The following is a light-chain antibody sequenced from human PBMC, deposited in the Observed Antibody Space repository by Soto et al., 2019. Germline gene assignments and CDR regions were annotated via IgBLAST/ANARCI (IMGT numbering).Light chain of an antibody. J-gene: IGLJ3*02. CDR3: QSYDTSKPLV. Sequence: NFMLTQPHSVSESPGKTVTISCTRSSGSIGSSYVQWYQQRPGSSPTTVISEDNQRPTGVPVRFSGSIDSSSNSASLVISGLRTEDEADYYCQSYDTSKPLVFDGGTKVTVL. CDR1: SGSIGSSY. V-gene: IGLV6-57*01. CDR2: EDN.